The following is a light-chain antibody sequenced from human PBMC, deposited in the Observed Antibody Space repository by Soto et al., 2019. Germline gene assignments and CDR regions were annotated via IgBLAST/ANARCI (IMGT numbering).Light chain of an antibody. CDR1: TSNIGSSS. V-gene: IGLV1-44*01. CDR2: YTD. CDR3: AAWDESLNAWV. Sequence: QSVLTQPPSASGTSGQRVTISCSGSTSNIGSSSVNWFQQDPGTAPKLLIYYTDQRPSGVPDRFSGSKSGTSASLAISGLQSGDGAYYSCAAWDESLNAWVFGGGTKLTVL. J-gene: IGLJ3*02.